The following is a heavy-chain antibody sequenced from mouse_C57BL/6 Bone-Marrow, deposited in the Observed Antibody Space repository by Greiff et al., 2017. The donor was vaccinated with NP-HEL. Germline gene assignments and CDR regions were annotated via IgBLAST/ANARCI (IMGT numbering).Heavy chain of an antibody. CDR1: GFTFSDYS. CDR2: INYDGSST. D-gene: IGHD2-4*01. CDR3: AREGGLRRRTYAMDY. J-gene: IGHJ4*01. Sequence: DVHLVESEGGLVQPGSPMKLPCTASGFTFSDYSMAWVRQVPEKGLEWVANINYDGSSTYYLDSLKSRFIIPRDNAKNILYLQMSSLKSEDTATYYCAREGGLRRRTYAMDYWGQGTSVTVSS. V-gene: IGHV5-16*01.